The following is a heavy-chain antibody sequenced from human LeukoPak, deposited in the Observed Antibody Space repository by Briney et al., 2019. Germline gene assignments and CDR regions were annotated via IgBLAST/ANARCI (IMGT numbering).Heavy chain of an antibody. V-gene: IGHV4-59*01. CDR1: GPSLSSYY. CDR2: IFYSGST. D-gene: IGHD2-15*01. CDR3: ARGIVVVVAGARAFDI. Sequence: SQTLSLAWTVSGPSLSSYYMSWVRQPPGKGLEWIGSIFYSGSTNYNPSLKSRVTISVDTSKNQFSLKLSSVTAADTAVYYCARGIVVVVAGARAFDIWGQGTMVTVSS. J-gene: IGHJ3*02.